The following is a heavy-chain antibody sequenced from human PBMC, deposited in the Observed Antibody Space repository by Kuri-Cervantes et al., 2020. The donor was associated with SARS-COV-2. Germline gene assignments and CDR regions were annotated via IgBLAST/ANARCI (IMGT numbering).Heavy chain of an antibody. CDR1: GFTFSSYA. CDR2: IWYDGSNK. CDR3: AGNLYGGTSWYYGMDV. Sequence: GSLRLSCAASGFTFSSYAMHWVRQAPGKGLEWVAVIWYDGSNKYHADSVKGRFTISRDNSKNTLYLQMNSLRAEDTAVYYCAGNLYGGTSWYYGMDVWGQGTTVTVSS. D-gene: IGHD4-23*01. J-gene: IGHJ6*02. V-gene: IGHV3-33*01.